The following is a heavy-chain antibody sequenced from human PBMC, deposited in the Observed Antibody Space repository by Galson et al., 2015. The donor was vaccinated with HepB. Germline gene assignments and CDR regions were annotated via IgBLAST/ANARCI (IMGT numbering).Heavy chain of an antibody. J-gene: IGHJ4*02. CDR2: TNPNSGNA. CDR1: GYIFTTYD. D-gene: IGHD6-19*01. V-gene: IGHV1-8*01. CDR3: ARASAWSHFDY. Sequence: SVKVSCKASGYIFTTYDINWVRQATGQGLEWMGWTNPNSGNAGYAQKFKGRVTMTRDISTSTAYMELSSLRADDTAIYYCARASAWSHFDYWGQGTLVTVPP.